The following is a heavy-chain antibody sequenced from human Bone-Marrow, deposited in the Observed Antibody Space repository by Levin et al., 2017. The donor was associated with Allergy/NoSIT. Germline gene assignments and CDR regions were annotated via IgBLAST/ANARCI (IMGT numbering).Heavy chain of an antibody. D-gene: IGHD3-22*01. Sequence: SQTLSLTCIVSRGSLSSYYWSWIRQPTGKGLEWIGRIYISGNTNYNTSLKSRIAMSLDTSRNQVSLNLNSVTAADTAVYYCARDSGGNGYPDYWGQGTLVTVSS. CDR2: IYISGNT. J-gene: IGHJ4*02. CDR3: ARDSGGNGYPDY. CDR1: RGSLSSYY. V-gene: IGHV4-4*07.